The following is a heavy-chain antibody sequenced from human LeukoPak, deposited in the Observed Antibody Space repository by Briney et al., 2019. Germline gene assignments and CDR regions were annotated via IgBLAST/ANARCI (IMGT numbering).Heavy chain of an antibody. CDR1: GFTFSSYW. Sequence: GGSLRLSCAAPGFTFSSYWMHWVRQAPGKGLVWVSRINSDGSSTDYADSVKGRFSISRDNAKNTLYLQMNSLRAEDTAVYYCAKVYGSGSQYGDYWGQGTLVTVSS. CDR3: AKVYGSGSQYGDY. V-gene: IGHV3-74*01. J-gene: IGHJ4*02. CDR2: INSDGSST. D-gene: IGHD3-10*01.